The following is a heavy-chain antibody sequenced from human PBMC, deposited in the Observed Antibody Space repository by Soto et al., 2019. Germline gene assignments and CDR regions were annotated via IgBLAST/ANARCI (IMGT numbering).Heavy chain of an antibody. CDR3: ARALVLEWLSSYYYYYGMDV. CDR1: GGSFSGYY. V-gene: IGHV4-34*01. D-gene: IGHD3-3*01. J-gene: IGHJ6*02. Sequence: QVQLQQWGAGLLKPSETLSLTCAVYGGSFSGYYWSWIRQPPGKGLEWMGEINHSGSTNYNPSLKSRVTISVDTSKNQFSLKLSSVTAADTAVYYCARALVLEWLSSYYYYYGMDVWGQGTTVTVSS. CDR2: INHSGST.